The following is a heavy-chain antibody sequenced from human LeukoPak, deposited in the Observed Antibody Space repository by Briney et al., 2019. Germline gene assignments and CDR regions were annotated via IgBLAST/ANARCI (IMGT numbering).Heavy chain of an antibody. D-gene: IGHD3-22*01. CDR2: ITWNSRTT. CDR1: GFTFEDYA. V-gene: IGHV3-9*01. J-gene: IGHJ2*01. Sequence: PGRSLTLSCAASGFTFEDYAMHWVRQAPGKGLEWVSGITWNSRTTGYADSVKGRFTISRDNAKNYLSLQMNSLRAEDTAFYYCAKDMGDYDSSFDFWGRGTLVTVSS. CDR3: AKDMGDYDSSFDF.